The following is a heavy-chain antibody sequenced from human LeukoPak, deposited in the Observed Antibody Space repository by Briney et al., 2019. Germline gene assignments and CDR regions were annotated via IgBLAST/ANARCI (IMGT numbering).Heavy chain of an antibody. CDR2: ISSSSSAI. CDR3: AELGITMIGGV. D-gene: IGHD3-10*02. Sequence: PGGSLRLSCEASGFTFSHHHMHWVRQAPGRGLEWISYISSSSSAIYYADSVKGRFTVSRDNAKNSLYLQMNSLRAEDTAVYYCAELGITMIGGVWGKGTTVTISS. J-gene: IGHJ6*04. CDR1: GFTFSHHH. V-gene: IGHV3-48*01.